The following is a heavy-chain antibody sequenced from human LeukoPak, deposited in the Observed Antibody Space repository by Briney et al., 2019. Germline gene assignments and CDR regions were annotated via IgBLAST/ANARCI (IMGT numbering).Heavy chain of an antibody. V-gene: IGHV3-7*01. CDR3: ATYTQFFGAPGTDY. J-gene: IGHJ4*02. CDR2: IDKDGSEK. CDR1: GFTFSKYW. Sequence: GGSLRLSCAVSGFTFSKYWKRWVRQAPGKGLEGVASIDKDGSEKRYVDSVNGRFTISRDNAKRSVYLQMTSLGAEDTAVYYCATYTQFFGAPGTDYWGQGTLVPVST. D-gene: IGHD3-10*01.